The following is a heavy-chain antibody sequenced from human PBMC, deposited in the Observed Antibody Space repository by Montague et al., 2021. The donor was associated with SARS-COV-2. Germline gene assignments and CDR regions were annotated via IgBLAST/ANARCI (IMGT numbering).Heavy chain of an antibody. Sequence: PALVKPIQTLTLTCTFSGFSLSTSGMCVSWIRQPPGKALEWLALIDWDDDKYYSTSLKTRLTISKDTSKNQVVLTMTNMDPVDTATYYCARISAWYSSGWSAFDYWGQGTLVTVSS. CDR3: ARISAWYSSGWSAFDY. CDR2: IDWDDDK. J-gene: IGHJ4*02. D-gene: IGHD6-19*01. CDR1: GFSLSTSGMC. V-gene: IGHV2-70*01.